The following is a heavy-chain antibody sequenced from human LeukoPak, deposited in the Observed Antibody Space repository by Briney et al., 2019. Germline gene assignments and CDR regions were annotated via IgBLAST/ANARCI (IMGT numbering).Heavy chain of an antibody. D-gene: IGHD3-22*01. CDR1: GYTLSELS. Sequence: ASVKVSCKVSGYTLSELSMHWVRQSPRKGLECMGGLDPEDGETIYAQNFQGRVTMTEDTSTDTAYMELSSLRSEDTAVYHCATGPYDTSGYYYYYLDYWGQGTLVTVSS. V-gene: IGHV1-24*01. J-gene: IGHJ4*02. CDR3: ATGPYDTSGYYYYYLDY. CDR2: LDPEDGET.